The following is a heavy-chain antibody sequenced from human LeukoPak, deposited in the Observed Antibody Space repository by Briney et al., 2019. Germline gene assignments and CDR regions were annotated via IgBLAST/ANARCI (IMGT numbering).Heavy chain of an antibody. D-gene: IGHD3-10*01. CDR1: GYTFTSYD. CDR2: MNPNSGNT. J-gene: IGHJ5*02. V-gene: IGHV1-8*01. CDR3: ARGLWYDYYGSDRGWFDP. Sequence: ASVKVSCKASGYTFTSYDINWVRQATGQGLEWMGWMNPNSGNTGYAQKFQGRVTMTRNTSISTAYMELSSLRSEDTAVYYCARGLWYDYYGSDRGWFDPWGQGTLVTVSS.